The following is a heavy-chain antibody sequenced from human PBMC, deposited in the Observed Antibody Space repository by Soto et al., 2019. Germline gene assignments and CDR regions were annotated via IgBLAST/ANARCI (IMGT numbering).Heavy chain of an antibody. V-gene: IGHV4-39*01. J-gene: IGHJ4*02. CDR3: ARLYGSSLFDY. D-gene: IGHD6-6*01. Sequence: SETLSLTCTVSGGSISSSSYYWGWIRQPPGKGLEWIGTIYYSVSTYYNPSLQSRVTISVDTSKNQFSLKLSSVTAADTAVYYCARLYGSSLFDYWGQGTLVTVSS. CDR1: GGSISSSSYY. CDR2: IYYSVST.